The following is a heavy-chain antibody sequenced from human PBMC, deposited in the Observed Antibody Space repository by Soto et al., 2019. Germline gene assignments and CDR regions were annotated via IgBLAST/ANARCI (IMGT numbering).Heavy chain of an antibody. CDR3: AHRGEVATIISDAFDI. D-gene: IGHD5-12*01. CDR1: GISLSTDAVG. Sequence: QITLKESGPTLVNPTQTLTLTCTFSGISLSTDAVGVAWIRQPPGKALEWLALIYWDDDKRYSPSLKSRLTIIKDTSKNRVDLTMTNMDPVDTATYYCAHRGEVATIISDAFDIWGPGTSVTVSS. V-gene: IGHV2-5*02. J-gene: IGHJ3*02. CDR2: IYWDDDK.